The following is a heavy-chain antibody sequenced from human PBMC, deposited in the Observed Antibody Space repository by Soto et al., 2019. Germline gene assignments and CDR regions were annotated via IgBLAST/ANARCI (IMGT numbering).Heavy chain of an antibody. V-gene: IGHV3-21*01. Sequence: EVQLVESGGGLVKPGGSLRLSCAASGFTFSSYSMNWVRQAPGKGLEWVSSISSSRSYIYYADSVKGRFTISRDNAKNSLSLQMNSLRAEDTAVYYCARDRKGIAAAGPDYWCQGTLVTVSS. D-gene: IGHD6-13*01. CDR1: GFTFSSYS. CDR2: ISSSRSYI. CDR3: ARDRKGIAAAGPDY. J-gene: IGHJ4*02.